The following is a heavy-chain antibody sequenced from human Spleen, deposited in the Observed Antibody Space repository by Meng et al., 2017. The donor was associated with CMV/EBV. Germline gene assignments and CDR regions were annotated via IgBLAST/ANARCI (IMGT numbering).Heavy chain of an antibody. Sequence: GESLKISCAASGFTFSSYAVSWVRQAPGEGLEWVSAISGSGSSTYYADSVKGRFTISRDNSKNTLYLQMNSLRAEDTAVYYCAKGITIFGVVNKYYYYGMDVWGQGTTVTVSS. V-gene: IGHV3-23*01. J-gene: IGHJ6*02. CDR1: GFTFSSYA. D-gene: IGHD3-3*01. CDR3: AKGITIFGVVNKYYYYGMDV. CDR2: ISGSGSST.